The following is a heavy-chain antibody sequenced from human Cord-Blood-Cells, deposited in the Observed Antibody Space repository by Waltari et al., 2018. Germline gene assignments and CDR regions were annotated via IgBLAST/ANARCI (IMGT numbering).Heavy chain of an antibody. CDR2: ISFDGSNK. CDR3: ARVLGQLLLSQLFDY. CDR1: GFTFSSYA. Sequence: QVQLVESGGGVVQPGRSLRLSCAASGFTFSSYAMHWVRQAQGKGLEWVAVISFDGSNKTYADSVKGRFTISRDNSKNTLYLQMNSLGAEDTAVYYCARVLGQLLLSQLFDYWGQGTLVTVSS. J-gene: IGHJ4*02. D-gene: IGHD2-2*01. V-gene: IGHV3-30*04.